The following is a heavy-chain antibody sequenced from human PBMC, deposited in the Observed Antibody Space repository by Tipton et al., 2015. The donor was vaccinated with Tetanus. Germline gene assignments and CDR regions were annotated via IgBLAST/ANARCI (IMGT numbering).Heavy chain of an antibody. V-gene: IGHV3-23*01. Sequence: SLRLSCAASGFTFSKYAMSWVRQAPGKGLEWVSGFSGSADSISYADSVKGRFTISRDISKNTLYLQMNSLRAEDTAVYYCAKWVEYGDYVLGYSFIDQWGQGTLVTVSS. J-gene: IGHJ4*02. D-gene: IGHD4-17*01. CDR1: GFTFSKYA. CDR3: AKWVEYGDYVLGYSFIDQ. CDR2: FSGSADSI.